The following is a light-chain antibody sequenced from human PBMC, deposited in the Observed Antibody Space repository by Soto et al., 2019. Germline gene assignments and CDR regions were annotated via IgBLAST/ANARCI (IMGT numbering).Light chain of an antibody. CDR2: KAS. CDR1: QSISSW. J-gene: IGKJ3*01. Sequence: DIQMTQSPSTLSASVGDRVTITCRASQSISSWLAWYQQKPGKAPKLLIYKASTLESGVPSRFSGSGSGPEFTRTISSLQPNDFATYYCQQSFTFGPGTKVDI. V-gene: IGKV1-5*03. CDR3: QQSFT.